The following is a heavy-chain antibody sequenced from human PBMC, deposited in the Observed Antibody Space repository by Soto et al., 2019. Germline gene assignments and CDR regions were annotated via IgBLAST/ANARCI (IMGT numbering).Heavy chain of an antibody. Sequence: SVKVSCKASGGTFSSYAISWVRQAPGQGLEWMGGIIPIFGTANYAQKFQGRVTITADESTSTAYMELSSLRSEDTAVYYCARDLGVAYCGGDCYSNWFDPWGQGTLVTVSS. CDR3: ARDLGVAYCGGDCYSNWFDP. CDR2: IIPIFGTA. CDR1: GGTFSSYA. D-gene: IGHD2-21*02. V-gene: IGHV1-69*13. J-gene: IGHJ5*02.